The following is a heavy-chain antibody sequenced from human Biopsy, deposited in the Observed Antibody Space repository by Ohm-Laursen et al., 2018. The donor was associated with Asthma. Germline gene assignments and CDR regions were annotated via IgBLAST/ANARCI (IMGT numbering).Heavy chain of an antibody. CDR3: SRDTLGYYFDI. J-gene: IGHJ4*02. CDR2: ITFDGRTQ. CDR1: GNHFGSYA. V-gene: IGHV3-30*04. D-gene: IGHD7-27*01. Sequence: SLRLSCAASGNHFGSYAMHWARQAPGKGLEWVAVITFDGRTQYYGDSVKGRFTISRDNSKSMLFLQMNSLRPADTAVYYCSRDTLGYYFDIWGRRTLVTVSS.